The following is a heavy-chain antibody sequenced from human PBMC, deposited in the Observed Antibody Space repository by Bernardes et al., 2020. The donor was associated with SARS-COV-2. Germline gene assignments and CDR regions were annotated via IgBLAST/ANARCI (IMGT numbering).Heavy chain of an antibody. CDR1: GDSVSSSSYF. D-gene: IGHD3-22*01. J-gene: IGHJ2*01. Sequence: SGTLSLTCTVSGDSVSSSSYFWGWIRQPPGKGLEWIGSIYSGGITYYNPSLKSRATISVDTSKNQFSLQLTSVTAADTAMYYCASTPVTMILVVITYYYFDLWGRGTLVTVSS. CDR2: IYSGGIT. V-gene: IGHV4-39*01. CDR3: ASTPVTMILVVITYYYFDL.